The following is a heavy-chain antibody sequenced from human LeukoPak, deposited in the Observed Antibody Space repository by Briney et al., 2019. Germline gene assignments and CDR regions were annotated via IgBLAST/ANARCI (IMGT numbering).Heavy chain of an antibody. Sequence: SVKVSCKDSGFTFTSSAMHWVRQARGQLLEWIAWIVVGSGNTNYAQKFQERVTITRDMSTSTAYMELSSLRSEDTAVYYCAALDCSSTSCSCGYYYGIDVWGPGTTVTVSS. CDR2: IVVGSGNT. J-gene: IGHJ6*02. D-gene: IGHD2-2*01. CDR1: GFTFTSSA. CDR3: AALDCSSTSCSCGYYYGIDV. V-gene: IGHV1-58*02.